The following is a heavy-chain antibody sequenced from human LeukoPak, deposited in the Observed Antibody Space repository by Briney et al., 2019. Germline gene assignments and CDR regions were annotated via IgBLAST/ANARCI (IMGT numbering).Heavy chain of an antibody. CDR1: GFTFSDHY. CDR3: ARMEGYCSGGSCYVHWFDP. Sequence: GGALRLSCAASGFTFSDHYMSWIRQAPGTGLERVSYISSSGSTIYYADSVKGRFTISRDNAKNSLYLQMNSLRAEDTAVYYCARMEGYCSGGSCYVHWFDPWGQGTLVTVSS. CDR2: ISSSGSTI. V-gene: IGHV3-11*01. D-gene: IGHD2-15*01. J-gene: IGHJ5*02.